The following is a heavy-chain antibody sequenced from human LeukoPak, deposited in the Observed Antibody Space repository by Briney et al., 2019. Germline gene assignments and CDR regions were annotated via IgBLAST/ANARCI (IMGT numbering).Heavy chain of an antibody. J-gene: IGHJ4*02. D-gene: IGHD5-18*01. V-gene: IGHV1-18*01. CDR3: ARVDTAMETLFDY. CDR2: ISAYNGNT. Sequence: ASVKVSCKASGYTFTSYGINWVRQAPGQGLEWMGWISAYNGNTNYAQKLQGRVSMTTDTSTSTAYMELRSPRSDDTAVYYCARVDTAMETLFDYWGQGTLVTVSS. CDR1: GYTFTSYG.